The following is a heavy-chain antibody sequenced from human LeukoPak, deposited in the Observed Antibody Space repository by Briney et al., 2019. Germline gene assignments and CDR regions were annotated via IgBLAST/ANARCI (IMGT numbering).Heavy chain of an antibody. CDR1: GFNFSSYW. Sequence: PGGSLRLSCAASGFNFSSYWMHWVRQAPGKGLVWVSRINSDENSTSYADSVKGRFTISRDNSKNTLYLQVNSLRAEDTAVYYCAKNGHGSGSYYPRTKYYFDYWGQGTLVTVSS. V-gene: IGHV3-74*01. D-gene: IGHD3-10*01. J-gene: IGHJ4*02. CDR3: AKNGHGSGSYYPRTKYYFDY. CDR2: INSDENST.